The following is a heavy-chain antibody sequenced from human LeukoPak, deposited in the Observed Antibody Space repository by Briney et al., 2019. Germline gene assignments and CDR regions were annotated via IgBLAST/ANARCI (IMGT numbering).Heavy chain of an antibody. CDR1: GGSISTYY. Sequence: SETLSLTCSVAGGSISTYYWNWIRQTPGKGLEWIGHISNGNTEYNPSLKSRVTISVDTSKKQISLKLTSVTAADTAVYYCARDKAHSYGRYFDPWGQGALVTVSS. CDR3: ARDKAHSYGRYFDP. D-gene: IGHD5-18*01. J-gene: IGHJ5*02. CDR2: ISNGNT. V-gene: IGHV4-59*01.